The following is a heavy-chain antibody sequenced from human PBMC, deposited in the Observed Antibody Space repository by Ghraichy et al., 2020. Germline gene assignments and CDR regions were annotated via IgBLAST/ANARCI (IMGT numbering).Heavy chain of an antibody. CDR3: ARGPSDQYYDDNTGYYEIDY. D-gene: IGHD3-22*01. CDR2: VSDYWGNR. V-gene: IGHV1-18*01. Sequence: ASVKVSCKASGYTFTDFGISWLRQAPGQGLEWMGWVSDYWGNRIYADEFQGRVTLVADGSTSTVYTELRSLRSDDTAVYYCARGPSDQYYDDNTGYYEIDYLGQGTQVTVSS. J-gene: IGHJ4*02. CDR1: GYTFTDFG.